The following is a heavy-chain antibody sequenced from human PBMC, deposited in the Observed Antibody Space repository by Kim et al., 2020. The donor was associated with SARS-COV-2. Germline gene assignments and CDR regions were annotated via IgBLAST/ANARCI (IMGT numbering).Heavy chain of an antibody. J-gene: IGHJ6*02. CDR3: ARDFRRQQLVPGYYYYYGMHV. V-gene: IGHV3-48*02. CDR1: GFTFSSYS. CDR2: ISSSSSTI. Sequence: GGSLRLSCAASGFTFSSYSMNWVRQAPGKGLEWVSYISSSSSTIYYADSVKGRFTISRDNAKNSLYLQMNSLRDEEAAVYYCARDFRRQQLVPGYYYYYGMHVWGQGTTVTVSS. D-gene: IGHD6-13*01.